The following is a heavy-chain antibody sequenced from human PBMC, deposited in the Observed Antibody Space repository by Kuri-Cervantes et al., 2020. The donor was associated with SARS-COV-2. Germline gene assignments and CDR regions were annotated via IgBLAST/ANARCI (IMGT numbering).Heavy chain of an antibody. V-gene: IGHV1-2*04. CDR3: ARGAYSNYVLFLRY. Sequence: ASVKVSCKASGYTFTSYAMHWVRQAPGQGLEWMGWINPNSGGTNYAQKFQGWVTMTRDTSISTAYMELSRLRSDDTAVYYCARGAYSNYVLFLRYWGQGTLVTVSS. CDR1: GYTFTSYA. J-gene: IGHJ4*02. CDR2: INPNSGGT. D-gene: IGHD4-11*01.